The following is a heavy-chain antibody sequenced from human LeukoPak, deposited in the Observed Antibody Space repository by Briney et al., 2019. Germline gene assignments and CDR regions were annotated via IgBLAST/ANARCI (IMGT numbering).Heavy chain of an antibody. CDR2: INPNSGGT. J-gene: IGHJ4*02. V-gene: IGHV1-2*06. Sequence: ASVKVSCKASGYTFTGYYMHWVRQAPGQGVEWMGRINPNSGGTNYAQKFQGRVTITRDTSISTAYMELSRLRSDDTAVYYCAANLGYCSSTSCNDFDYWGQGTLVTVSS. CDR3: AANLGYCSSTSCNDFDY. D-gene: IGHD2-2*01. CDR1: GYTFTGYY.